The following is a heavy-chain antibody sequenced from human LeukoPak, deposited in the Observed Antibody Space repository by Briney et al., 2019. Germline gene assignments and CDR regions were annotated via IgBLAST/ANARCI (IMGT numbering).Heavy chain of an antibody. Sequence: PSETLSLTCTVSGYSISSGYYWGWIRQPPGKGLEWIGSIYHSGSTYYNPSLKSRVTISVDTSKNQFSLKLSSVTAAGTAVYYCARGIIVGASSRWDYWGQGTLVTVSS. CDR2: IYHSGST. D-gene: IGHD1-26*01. J-gene: IGHJ4*02. CDR1: GYSISSGYY. CDR3: ARGIIVGASSRWDY. V-gene: IGHV4-38-2*02.